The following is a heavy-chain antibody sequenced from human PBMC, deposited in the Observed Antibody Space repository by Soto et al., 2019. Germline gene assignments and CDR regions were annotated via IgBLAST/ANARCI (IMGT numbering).Heavy chain of an antibody. V-gene: IGHV5-10-1*01. D-gene: IGHD6-13*01. CDR3: ARRGSSWYTPYGEPLYYYYGMDV. J-gene: IGHJ6*02. CDR1: GYNVTSYW. Sequence: PGESLKSSCKGCGYNVTSYWRSWVRQMPGKGLEWMGRIDPSDSYTNYSPSFQGHVTISADKSISTAYLQWSSLKASDTAMYYCARRGSSWYTPYGEPLYYYYGMDVWGQGTTVTVSS. CDR2: IDPSDSYT.